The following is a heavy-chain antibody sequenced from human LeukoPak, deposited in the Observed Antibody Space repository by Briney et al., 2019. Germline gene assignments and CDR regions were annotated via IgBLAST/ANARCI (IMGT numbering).Heavy chain of an antibody. CDR2: IIPILAIA. D-gene: IGHD3-3*01. CDR3: ARDGTIFGVVTANEYFQH. Sequence: GASVKVSCKASGGTFSSYAISWVRQAPGQGLEWMGRIIPILAIANYAQKFQGRVTITADKSTSTAYMELSSLRSEDTAVYYCARDGTIFGVVTANEYFQHWGQGTLVTVSS. V-gene: IGHV1-69*04. J-gene: IGHJ1*01. CDR1: GGTFSSYA.